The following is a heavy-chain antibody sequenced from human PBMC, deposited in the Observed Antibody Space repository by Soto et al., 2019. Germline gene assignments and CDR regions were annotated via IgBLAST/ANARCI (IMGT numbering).Heavy chain of an antibody. V-gene: IGHV1-69*13. CDR1: GGTFSSYA. D-gene: IGHD3-22*01. J-gene: IGHJ4*02. CDR3: ASGYYYDSSGYPLRPFDY. Sequence: GASVKVSCKASGGTFSSYAISWVRPAPGQGLEWMGGIIPICGTANYAQKFPGRVTITADESTSTAYMELSSLRSEDTAVYYCASGYYYDSSGYPLRPFDYWGQGTLVTVSS. CDR2: IIPICGTA.